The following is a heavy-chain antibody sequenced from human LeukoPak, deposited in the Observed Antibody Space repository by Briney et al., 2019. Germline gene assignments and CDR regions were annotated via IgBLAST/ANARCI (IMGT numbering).Heavy chain of an antibody. J-gene: IGHJ3*02. CDR3: ARDLGDYDSRGYPLDAFDI. V-gene: IGHV3-30-3*01. CDR1: GFTFSSYA. Sequence: GGSLRLSCAASGFTFSSYAMHWVRQAPGKGLEWVAVISYDGSNKYYADSVKGRFTISRDNSKNTLYLQMNSLRAEDTAVYYCARDLGDYDSRGYPLDAFDIWGQGTMVTVSS. CDR2: ISYDGSNK. D-gene: IGHD3-22*01.